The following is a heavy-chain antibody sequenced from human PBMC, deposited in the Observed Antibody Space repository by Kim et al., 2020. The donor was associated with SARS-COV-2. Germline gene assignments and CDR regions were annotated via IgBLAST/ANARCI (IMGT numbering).Heavy chain of an antibody. J-gene: IGHJ4*02. Sequence: GGSLRLSCAASGFTFSSYAMSWVRQAPGKGLEWVSAISGSGGSTYYADSVKGRFTISRDNSKNTLYLQMNSLRAEDTAVYYCAKSRGELRYFDWLLSQSGFFDYWGQGTLVTVSS. D-gene: IGHD3-9*01. V-gene: IGHV3-23*01. CDR3: AKSRGELRYFDWLLSQSGFFDY. CDR2: ISGSGGST. CDR1: GFTFSSYA.